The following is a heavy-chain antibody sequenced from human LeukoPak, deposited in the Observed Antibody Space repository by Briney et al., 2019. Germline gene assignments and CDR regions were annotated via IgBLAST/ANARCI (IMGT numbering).Heavy chain of an antibody. V-gene: IGHV1-8*03. Sequence: ASVKVSCKASGGTFSSYAISWVRQAPGQGLEWMGWMNPNSGNTGYAQKFQGRVTITRNTSISTAYMELSSLRSEDTAVYYCARAPVHGSSWYNWFDPWGQGTLVTVSS. CDR3: ARAPVHGSSWYNWFDP. J-gene: IGHJ5*02. CDR2: MNPNSGNT. CDR1: GGTFSSYA. D-gene: IGHD6-13*01.